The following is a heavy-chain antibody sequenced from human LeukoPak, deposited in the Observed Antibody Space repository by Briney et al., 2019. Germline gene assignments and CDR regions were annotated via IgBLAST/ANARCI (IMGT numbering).Heavy chain of an antibody. D-gene: IGHD3-3*01. CDR3: ARGVSVWGFGVVIYDAFDI. CDR1: GYTFTSYY. J-gene: IGHJ3*02. V-gene: IGHV1-46*01. CDR2: INPSGGST. Sequence: GASVKVSCKASGYTFTSYYMHWVRQAPGQGLEWMGIINPSGGSTSYAQKFQGRVTMTRDTSTSTVYMELSSLRSEDTAVYYCARGVSVWGFGVVIYDAFDIWGQGAMVTVSS.